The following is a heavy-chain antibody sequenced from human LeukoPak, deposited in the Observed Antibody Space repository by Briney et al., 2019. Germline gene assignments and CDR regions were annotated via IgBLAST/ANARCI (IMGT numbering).Heavy chain of an antibody. V-gene: IGHV1-69*01. CDR2: IIPMFGPP. Sequence: SVKVSCKASGGTFSTYSINWVRQAPGQGLEWMGGIIPMFGPPNYAQKFQGRVTITADASTSTAYMELRSLTSGDTAVYFCARWAGSCTANNCYMPLDYWGQGTLVTVSS. CDR3: ARWAGSCTANNCYMPLDY. CDR1: GGTFSTYS. D-gene: IGHD1-1*01. J-gene: IGHJ4*02.